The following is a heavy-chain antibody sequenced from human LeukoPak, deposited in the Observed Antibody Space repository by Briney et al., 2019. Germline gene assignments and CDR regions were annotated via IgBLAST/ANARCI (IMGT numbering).Heavy chain of an antibody. Sequence: ASVKVSCKASGGTFSSYALSWVRQAPGQGLEWMGRIIPIFGTANYAQKFQGRVTITADESTSTAYMELSSLRSEDTAIYYCARGGNTSDLYYGMDVWGQGTTVTVSS. D-gene: IGHD6-25*01. J-gene: IGHJ6*02. CDR1: GGTFSSYA. CDR2: IIPIFGTA. V-gene: IGHV1-69*13. CDR3: ARGGNTSDLYYGMDV.